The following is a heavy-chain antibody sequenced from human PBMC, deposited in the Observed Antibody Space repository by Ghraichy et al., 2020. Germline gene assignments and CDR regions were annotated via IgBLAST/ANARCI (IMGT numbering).Heavy chain of an antibody. J-gene: IGHJ4*02. Sequence: ASVKVSCKASGYTFTGYYMHWVRQAPGHGLEWMGWINPNSGGTNYAQKFQGRVTMTRDTSISTAYMELSRLRSDDTAVYYCARDPRSGWYDQNYFDYWGQGTLVTVSS. CDR1: GYTFTGYY. CDR2: INPNSGGT. CDR3: ARDPRSGWYDQNYFDY. V-gene: IGHV1-2*02. D-gene: IGHD6-19*01.